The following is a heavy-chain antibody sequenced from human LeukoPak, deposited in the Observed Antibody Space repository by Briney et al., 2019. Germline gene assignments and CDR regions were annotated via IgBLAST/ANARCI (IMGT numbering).Heavy chain of an antibody. CDR2: INPNSGGT. CDR3: ASLEPSMIVKNGPFDY. V-gene: IGHV1-2*02. J-gene: IGHJ4*02. Sequence: ASVKVSCKASGYTFTGYYMHWVRQAPGQGLEWMGWINPNSGGTNYAQKFQGRVTMTRDTSISTAYMELSRLRSDDTAVYYCASLEPSMIVKNGPFDYWGQGTLVTVSS. CDR1: GYTFTGYY. D-gene: IGHD3-22*01.